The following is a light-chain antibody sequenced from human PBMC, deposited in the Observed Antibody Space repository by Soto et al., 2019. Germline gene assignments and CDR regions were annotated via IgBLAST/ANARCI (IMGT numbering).Light chain of an antibody. J-gene: IGKJ1*01. CDR1: QDISNY. V-gene: IGKV1-27*01. CDR2: AAS. Sequence: DIQMTQSPSSRSASVGDRVTITFRASQDISNYLAWYQQKPEKVPKLLIYAASTLQSGVPSRFSGSGSGTDFTLTISSLQPEDFATYYCQKYNSAPQTFGQGTTVDIK. CDR3: QKYNSAPQT.